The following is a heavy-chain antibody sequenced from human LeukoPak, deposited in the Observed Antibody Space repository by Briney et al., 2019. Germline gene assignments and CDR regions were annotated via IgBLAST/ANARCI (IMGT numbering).Heavy chain of an antibody. J-gene: IGHJ3*02. CDR3: ARRITYCGGDCLIDAFAI. D-gene: IGHD2-21*02. CDR1: GYSFTSYW. Sequence: GESLKISCKGSGYSFTSYWIGWVRQMPGKGLEWMGIIYPGDSDTRYSPSFQGQVTISADKSISTAYLQWSSLKASDTAMYYCARRITYCGGDCLIDAFAIWGQGTMVTVSS. CDR2: IYPGDSDT. V-gene: IGHV5-51*01.